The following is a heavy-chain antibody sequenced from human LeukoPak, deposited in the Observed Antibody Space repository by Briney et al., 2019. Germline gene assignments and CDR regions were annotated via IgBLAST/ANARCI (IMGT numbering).Heavy chain of an antibody. D-gene: IGHD1-26*01. CDR1: GFTFSSYG. V-gene: IGHV3-33*01. CDR3: ARAPVYSGSYYYYGMDV. CDR2: IWYDGSNK. J-gene: IGHJ6*02. Sequence: PGGSLRLSCAASGFTFSSYGMHWVCQAPGKGLEWVAVIWYDGSNKYYADSVKGRFTISRDNSKNTLYLQMNSLRAEDTAVYYCARAPVYSGSYYYYGMDVWGQGTTVTVSS.